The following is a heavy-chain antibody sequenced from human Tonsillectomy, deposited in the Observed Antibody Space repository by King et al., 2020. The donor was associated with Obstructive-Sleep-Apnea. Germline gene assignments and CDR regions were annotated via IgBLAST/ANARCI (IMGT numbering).Heavy chain of an antibody. J-gene: IGHJ5*02. CDR2: IYHSGST. D-gene: IGHD2-21*02. V-gene: IGHV4-30-2*01. CDR3: ARTYCGGDCYSGGHDWFDP. CDR1: GGSISSGGYS. Sequence: QLQESGSGLVKPSQTLSLTCAVSGGSISSGGYSWSWIRQPPGKGLEWIGYIYHSGSTYYNPSLKSRVTISVDRSKNQFSLKLSSVTAADTAVYYCARTYCGGDCYSGGHDWFDPWGQGTLVTVSS.